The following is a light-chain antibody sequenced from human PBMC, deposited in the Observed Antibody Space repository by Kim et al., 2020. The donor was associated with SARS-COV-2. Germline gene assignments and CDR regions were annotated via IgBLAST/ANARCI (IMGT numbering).Light chain of an antibody. CDR1: SLRTYY. Sequence: SVALGQTVRITCQGDSLRTYYASWYQQKPGQAPVLVIYGKNSRPSGIPDRFSGSRSGNTASLTITGAQAEDEADYYCNSRDSSGYVFGTGTKVTVL. J-gene: IGLJ1*01. CDR3: NSRDSSGYV. CDR2: GKN. V-gene: IGLV3-19*01.